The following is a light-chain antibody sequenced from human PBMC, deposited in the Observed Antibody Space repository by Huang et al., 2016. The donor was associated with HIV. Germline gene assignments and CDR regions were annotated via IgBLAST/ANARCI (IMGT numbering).Light chain of an antibody. CDR1: QRISSN. CDR2: GAS. Sequence: EVVMTQSPATLSVSPGERATLSCRASQRISSNLAWYQQNTGQAPRLLIDGASARATGIHARLTGCGSGTEFTLTISSLQSEDYAVYFCQQYDDWPPYTFGQGTKLDIK. CDR3: QQYDDWPPYT. J-gene: IGKJ2*01. V-gene: IGKV3-15*01.